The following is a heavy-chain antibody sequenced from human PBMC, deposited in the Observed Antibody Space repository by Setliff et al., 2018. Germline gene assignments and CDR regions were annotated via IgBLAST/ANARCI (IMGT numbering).Heavy chain of an antibody. V-gene: IGHV3-7*01. CDR2: INQVGNAR. J-gene: IGHJ4*02. D-gene: IGHD2-21*01. CDR1: GFTFSSFW. Sequence: GGSLRLSCAASGFTFSSFWMTWVRQAPGRGLEWVANINQVGNARYYVDSVKGRFTISRDNAKNSLYLQMNSLRPDDAAMYYCARDLFRNSGGLYCWGQGTLVTVSS. CDR3: ARDLFRNSGGLYC.